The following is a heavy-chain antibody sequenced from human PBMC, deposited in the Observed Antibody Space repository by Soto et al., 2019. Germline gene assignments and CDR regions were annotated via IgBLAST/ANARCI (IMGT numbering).Heavy chain of an antibody. CDR3: ARPSTIFGFYYYYGMDV. V-gene: IGHV1-3*01. D-gene: IGHD3-3*01. CDR1: GYTFTSYA. CDR2: INAGNGNT. Sequence: ASVKVSCKASGYTFTSYAMHWVRQAPGQRLEWMGWINAGNGNTKYSRKFQGRVTITRDTSASTAYMELSSLRSEDTAVYYCARPSTIFGFYYYYGMDVWGQGTTVTVSS. J-gene: IGHJ6*02.